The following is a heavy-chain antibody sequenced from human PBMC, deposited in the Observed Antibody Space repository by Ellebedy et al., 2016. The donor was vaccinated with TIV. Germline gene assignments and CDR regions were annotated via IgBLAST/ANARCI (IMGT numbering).Heavy chain of an antibody. J-gene: IGHJ5*02. CDR2: ISSSGTAI. V-gene: IGHV3-11*01. D-gene: IGHD1-26*01. CDR3: ARDTRFIDHQHNWFDP. CDR1: GFTFSDYY. Sequence: GESLKISCAASGFTFSDYYMSWIRQAPGKGLEWVSYISSSGTAIYYADSVKGRFTISRDNAKNSLYLQMNSLRADDTAVYYCARDTRFIDHQHNWFDPWGQGTLVTVSS.